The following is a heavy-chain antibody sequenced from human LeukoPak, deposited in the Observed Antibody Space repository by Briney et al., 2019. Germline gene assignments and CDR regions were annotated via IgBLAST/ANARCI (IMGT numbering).Heavy chain of an antibody. D-gene: IGHD6-19*01. J-gene: IGHJ3*02. CDR3: AKIEGGIAVAGNNAFDI. CDR1: GFTFSSYG. V-gene: IGHV3-30*18. CDR2: ISYDGSNK. Sequence: GRSLRLSCAASGFTFSSYGMHWVRQAPGKGLEWVAVISYDGSNKYYADSVKGRFTISRDNSKNTLYLQMNSLRAEDTAVYYCAKIEGGIAVAGNNAFDIWGQGTMVTVSS.